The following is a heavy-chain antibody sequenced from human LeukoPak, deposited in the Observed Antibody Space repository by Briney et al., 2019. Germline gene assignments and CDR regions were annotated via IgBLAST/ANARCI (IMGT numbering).Heavy chain of an antibody. CDR1: GGTFSSYA. CDR3: ARSSIIAAAGPYYFDY. D-gene: IGHD6-13*01. CDR2: IIPIFGTA. J-gene: IGHJ4*02. V-gene: IGHV1-69*06. Sequence: SAKVSCKASGGTFSSYAISWVRQAPGQGLEWMGGIIPIFGTANYAQKFQGRVMITADKSTSTAYMELSSLRSEDTAVYYCARSSIIAAAGPYYFDYWGQGTLVTVSS.